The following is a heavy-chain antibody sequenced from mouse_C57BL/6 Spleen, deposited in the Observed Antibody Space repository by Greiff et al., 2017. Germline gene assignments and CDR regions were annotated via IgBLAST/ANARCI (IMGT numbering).Heavy chain of an antibody. V-gene: IGHV1-72*01. CDR1: GYTFTSYW. Sequence: VQLQQPGAELVKPGASVTLSCKASGYTFTSYWMHWVKQKPGRGLEWIGRIVPNSGGTKYNEKFKSKATLTVDKPSSTAYMQLSSLTSEDSAVYYCARWVSGYGYAMDYWGQGTSVTVSS. D-gene: IGHD3-2*02. J-gene: IGHJ4*01. CDR3: ARWVSGYGYAMDY. CDR2: IVPNSGGT.